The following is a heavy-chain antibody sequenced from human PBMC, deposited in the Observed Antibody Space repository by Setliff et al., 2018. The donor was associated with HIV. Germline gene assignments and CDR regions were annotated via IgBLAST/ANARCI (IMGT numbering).Heavy chain of an antibody. CDR2: ISPDGSAT. CDR3: ARVSKSSPDAFDI. D-gene: IGHD6-13*01. J-gene: IGHJ3*02. Sequence: PGGSLRLSCAASGFTFSSAWMGWVRQAPAKGLEWVANISPDGSATYYVDSVKGRFTISRDNAKNSLYLQLNSLRAEDTAVYYCARVSKSSPDAFDIWGQGTTVTVSS. CDR1: GFTFSSAW. V-gene: IGHV3-7*03.